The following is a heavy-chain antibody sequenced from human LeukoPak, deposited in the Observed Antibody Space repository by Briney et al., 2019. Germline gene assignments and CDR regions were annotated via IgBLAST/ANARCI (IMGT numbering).Heavy chain of an antibody. J-gene: IGHJ4*02. Sequence: GESLKISCKGSGYSFTNYWISWVRQMPGKGLEWMGRIDPSDSYTNYSPSFEGHVTISADNSITTASLQWSRLKASDTAIYYCARHQYSYGWSLDYWGQGTLVTASS. CDR3: ARHQYSYGWSLDY. D-gene: IGHD3-10*01. CDR2: IDPSDSYT. V-gene: IGHV5-10-1*01. CDR1: GYSFTNYW.